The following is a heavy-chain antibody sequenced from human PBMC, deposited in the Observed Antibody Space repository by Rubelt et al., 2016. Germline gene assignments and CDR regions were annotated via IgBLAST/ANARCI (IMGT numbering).Heavy chain of an antibody. V-gene: IGHV3-7*01. CDR1: GFSFSSLW. Sequence: EVQLVESGGGSVQPGGSLRLSCAASGFSFSSLWMKWVRQAPGKGLEWVATVSPDGSRTDYLDSVKGRFTIARDNTKNSLYLEMNSLRPDDTATYYCPTWNYWAQGTLVTVSS. CDR3: PTWNY. D-gene: IGHD1-1*01. J-gene: IGHJ4*02. CDR2: VSPDGSRT.